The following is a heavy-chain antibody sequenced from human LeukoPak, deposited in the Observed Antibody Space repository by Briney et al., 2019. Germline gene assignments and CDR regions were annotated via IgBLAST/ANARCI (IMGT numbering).Heavy chain of an antibody. D-gene: IGHD6-13*01. Sequence: GGSLRLSCAASGFTFSSYAMSWVRQAPGKGLEWVSAISGSGGSTYYADSVKGRFTISRDNAKNSLYLQMNSLRAEDTALYYCAKDDSSSWYESYYGMDVWGQGTTVTVSS. CDR3: AKDDSSSWYESYYGMDV. V-gene: IGHV3-23*01. CDR2: ISGSGGST. CDR1: GFTFSSYA. J-gene: IGHJ6*02.